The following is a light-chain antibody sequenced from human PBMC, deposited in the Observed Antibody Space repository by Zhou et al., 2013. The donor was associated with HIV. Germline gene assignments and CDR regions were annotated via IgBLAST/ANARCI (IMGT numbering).Light chain of an antibody. CDR2: RVS. CDR3: MQAVQFPRT. J-gene: IGKJ1*01. V-gene: IGKV2-24*01. Sequence: DIVMTQTPLSSPVTLGQTASISCKSSQSLVHSDGNTYLSWLHQRPGQPPRLLVERVSDRVPWVASRFSGSGAGTNFTLKISGVVSEDVGLYFCMQAVQFPRTFGQGTHIQIK. CDR1: QSLVHSDGNTY.